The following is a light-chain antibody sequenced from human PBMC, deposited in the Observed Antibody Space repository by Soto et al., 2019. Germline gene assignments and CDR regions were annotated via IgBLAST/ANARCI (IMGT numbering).Light chain of an antibody. CDR3: QTWGTGIQV. J-gene: IGLJ2*01. CDR1: SGHSSYA. Sequence: QPVPTQSPSASASLGASVKLTCTLSSGHSSYAIAWHQQQPEKGPRYLMKLNSDGSHSKGDGIPDRFSGSSSGAERYLTISSLRSEDEADYYCQTWGTGIQVFGGGTKLTVL. V-gene: IGLV4-69*01. CDR2: LNSDGSH.